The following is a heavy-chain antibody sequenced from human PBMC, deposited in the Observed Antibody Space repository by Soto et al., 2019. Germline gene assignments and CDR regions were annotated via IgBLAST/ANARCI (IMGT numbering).Heavy chain of an antibody. CDR2: INSDGKTT. CDR1: GFTFNNNW. V-gene: IGHV3-74*01. Sequence: EVQLVESGGGLVQPGGSLRLSCAASGFTFNNNWMHCVRQAPGKGLVWISRINSDGKTTTNADFVKGRFIISRDNAKNTEYLKVISLGGVDTAVYFCTRGGATRGGIYHFGNWGQGTMVTVSS. J-gene: IGHJ4*02. D-gene: IGHD3-16*02. CDR3: TRGGATRGGIYHFGN.